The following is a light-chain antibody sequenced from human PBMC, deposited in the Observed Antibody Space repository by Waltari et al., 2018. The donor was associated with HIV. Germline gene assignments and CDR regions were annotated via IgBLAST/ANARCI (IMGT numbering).Light chain of an antibody. CDR1: SANIGSNT. Sequence: QSVLPQPPSASGTPGQRVTISCSGSSANIGSNTVNWCQQLPGTAPKLLIYSNNQRPSGVPDRFSGSKSGTSASLAISGLQSEDEADYYCAAWDDSLNGVVFGGGTKLTVL. CDR3: AAWDDSLNGVV. V-gene: IGLV1-44*01. CDR2: SNN. J-gene: IGLJ2*01.